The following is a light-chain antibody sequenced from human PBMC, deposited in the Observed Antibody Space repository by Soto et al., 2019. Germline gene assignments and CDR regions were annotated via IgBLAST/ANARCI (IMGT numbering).Light chain of an antibody. Sequence: EIVFTQSPRTLSLSPGERATLSCRASQSVSSSYLAWYQQKPGQAPRLLIYGASSRATGIPDRFSGSGSGTDFTLTISRLEPEDFAVYYCQQFRTFGQGTKVDNK. J-gene: IGKJ1*01. CDR2: GAS. CDR3: QQFRT. V-gene: IGKV3-20*01. CDR1: QSVSSSY.